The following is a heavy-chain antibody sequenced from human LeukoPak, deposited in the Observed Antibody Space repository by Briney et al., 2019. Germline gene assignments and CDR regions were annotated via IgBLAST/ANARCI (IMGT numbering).Heavy chain of an antibody. CDR2: INPNSGGT. CDR1: GYTFTGYY. J-gene: IGHJ4*02. CDR3: ARDLGYYYDSSGYSKYDY. Sequence: ASVKVSCKASGYTFTGYYMHWVRQAPGQGLEWMGWINPNSGGTNYAQKFQGRVTMTRDTSISTAYMELSRLRSDDTAVYYCARDLGYYYDSSGYSKYDYWGQGTLVTVSS. D-gene: IGHD3-22*01. V-gene: IGHV1-2*02.